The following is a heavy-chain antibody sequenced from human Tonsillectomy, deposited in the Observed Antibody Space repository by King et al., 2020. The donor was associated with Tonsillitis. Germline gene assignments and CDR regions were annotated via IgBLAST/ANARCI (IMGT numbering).Heavy chain of an antibody. CDR3: ARGGVDPFDF. CDR1: GFTFSSYW. Sequence: VQLVESGGGLVQPGGSLRLSCAASGFTFSSYWMHWVRQAPGKGLAWVSRINTDGSSTTYADSVTSRFPTSRDNAKNTLYLQVNSLRADDTAVYYCARGGVDPFDFWGQGTLVTVSS. D-gene: IGHD3-10*01. V-gene: IGHV3-74*01. J-gene: IGHJ4*02. CDR2: INTDGSST.